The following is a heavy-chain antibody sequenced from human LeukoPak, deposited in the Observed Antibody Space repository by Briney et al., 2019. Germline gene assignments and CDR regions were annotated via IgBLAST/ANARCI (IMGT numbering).Heavy chain of an antibody. Sequence: VSVKVSCKASGYTFTSYYMHWVRQAPGQGLEWMGIINPSGGSTSYAQKFQGRVTMTRDTSTSTVYMELSSLRSEDTAVYYCARTRPCCSSTSYWFDPWGQGTLVTVSS. D-gene: IGHD2-2*01. CDR3: ARTRPCCSSTSYWFDP. V-gene: IGHV1-46*01. J-gene: IGHJ5*02. CDR1: GYTFTSYY. CDR2: INPSGGST.